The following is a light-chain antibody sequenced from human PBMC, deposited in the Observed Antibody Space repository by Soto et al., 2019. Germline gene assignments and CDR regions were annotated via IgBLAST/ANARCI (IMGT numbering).Light chain of an antibody. CDR3: QQYNNWPRT. J-gene: IGKJ1*01. Sequence: EIVLTQSPGTLSLSPGERATLSCGASQSVTSNYLAWYQQKPGQAPRLLIYGASTRATGIPARFSGSGSGTEFTLTISSLQSEDFAVYYCQQYNNWPRTFGQGTKVDI. CDR1: QSVTSN. V-gene: IGKV3-15*01. CDR2: GAS.